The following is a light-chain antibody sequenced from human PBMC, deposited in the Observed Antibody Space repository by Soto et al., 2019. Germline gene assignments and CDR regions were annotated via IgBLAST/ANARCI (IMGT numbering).Light chain of an antibody. CDR3: QQSYSPYT. V-gene: IGKV1-39*01. J-gene: IGKJ2*01. Sequence: DIQMTQSPSSLSASVGDRVTITCRASQSISSYLNWYQQKPGKAPKLLIYAASSLQSGVPSRFSGSGSGTDFTRTSSSLQPEDFATYYCQQSYSPYTFGQGTKLEIK. CDR2: AAS. CDR1: QSISSY.